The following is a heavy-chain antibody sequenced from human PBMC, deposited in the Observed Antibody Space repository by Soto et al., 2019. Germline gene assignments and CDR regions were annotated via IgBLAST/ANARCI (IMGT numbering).Heavy chain of an antibody. D-gene: IGHD4-4*01. Sequence: ASVKVSCKASGYTFTSYGISWVRQAPGQGLEWMGWISAYNGNTNYAQKLQGRVTMTTDTSTSTAYMELRSLRSDDTAVYYCARDKGAPQLSPAYYYYGMDVWGQGTTVTVSS. V-gene: IGHV1-18*01. CDR2: ISAYNGNT. CDR3: ARDKGAPQLSPAYYYYGMDV. J-gene: IGHJ6*02. CDR1: GYTFTSYG.